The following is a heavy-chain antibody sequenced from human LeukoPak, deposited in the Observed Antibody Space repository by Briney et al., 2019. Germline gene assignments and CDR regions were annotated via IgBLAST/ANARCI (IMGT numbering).Heavy chain of an antibody. D-gene: IGHD5-24*01. CDR2: ISAYNGNT. CDR1: GYTFTSYG. J-gene: IGHJ4*02. V-gene: IGHV1-18*01. Sequence: ASVKVSCKASGYTFTSYGISWVRQAPRQGLEWMGWISAYNGNTNYAQKLQGRVTMTTDTSTSTAYMELRSLRSDDTAVYYCANSRDGYLNDYWGQGTLVTVSS. CDR3: ANSRDGYLNDY.